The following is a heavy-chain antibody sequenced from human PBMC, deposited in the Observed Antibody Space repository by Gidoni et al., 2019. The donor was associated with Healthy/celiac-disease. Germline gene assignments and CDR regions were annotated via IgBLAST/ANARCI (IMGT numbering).Heavy chain of an antibody. CDR1: GGSFSGYY. J-gene: IGHJ6*03. D-gene: IGHD3-10*01. CDR2: INHSGST. Sequence: QVQLQQWGAGLLKPSETLSLTCAVYGGSFSGYYWSWIRQPPGKGLEWIGEINHSGSTNYNPSLKSRVTISVDTSKNQFSLKLSSVTAADTAVYYCARGGLKPYYYYYMDVWGKGTTVTVSS. CDR3: ARGGLKPYYYYYMDV. V-gene: IGHV4-34*01.